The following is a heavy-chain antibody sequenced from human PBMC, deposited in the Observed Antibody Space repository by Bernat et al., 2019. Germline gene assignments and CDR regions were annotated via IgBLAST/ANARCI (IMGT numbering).Heavy chain of an antibody. V-gene: IGHV1-2*04. CDR2: INPNSGGT. CDR1: GYTFTGYY. J-gene: IGHJ4*02. D-gene: IGHD5-18*01. CDR3: ARSLRGYSYGWEGSYYVDY. Sequence: QVQLVQSGAEVKKPGASVKVSCKASGYTFTGYYMHWVRQAPGQGLEWMGWINPNSGGTNYAQKFQGWVTMTRDTSISTAYMELSRLRSDDTAVYYCARSLRGYSYGWEGSYYVDYWGQGTLVTVSS.